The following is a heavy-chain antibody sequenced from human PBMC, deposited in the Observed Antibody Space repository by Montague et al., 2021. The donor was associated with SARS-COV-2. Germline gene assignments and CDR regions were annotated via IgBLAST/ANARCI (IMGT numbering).Heavy chain of an antibody. Sequence: ETLSLTCIVAGSSVRSYYWSWIRQPPGKGLEWIGYIDDSGSTNYNPSLKSRVTISVDTSKNQFSLKLSSVTAADTAVYYCARENTVTTFGGPYYIDSWGQGTLVTVSA. CDR1: GSSVRSYY. J-gene: IGHJ4*02. D-gene: IGHD4-17*01. V-gene: IGHV4-59*02. CDR3: ARENTVTTFGGPYYIDS. CDR2: IDDSGST.